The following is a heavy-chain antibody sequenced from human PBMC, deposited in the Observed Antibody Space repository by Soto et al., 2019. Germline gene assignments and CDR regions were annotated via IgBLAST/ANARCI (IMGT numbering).Heavy chain of an antibody. D-gene: IGHD5-18*01. CDR2: ISAAGDP. CDR1: GFTFRNYD. Sequence: EVPLVESGGGLVQPGGSLRLSCEASGFTFRNYDMHWVRQGTGKGLEWVSGISAAGDPDYADSVEGRFTISRENAQNSFFLQMNSRRVGDTAVYYCARTDSDFYGLDVLGQGTTVIVSS. J-gene: IGHJ6*02. V-gene: IGHV3-13*05. CDR3: ARTDSDFYGLDV.